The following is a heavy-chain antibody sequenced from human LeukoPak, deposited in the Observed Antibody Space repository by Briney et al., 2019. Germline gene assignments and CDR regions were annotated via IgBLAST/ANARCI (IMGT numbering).Heavy chain of an antibody. CDR3: TTGSHTAMVTYPFDY. CDR2: IKSKTDGGTT. D-gene: IGHD5-18*01. Sequence: GGSLRLSCAASGFTFSNAWMSWVRQAPGKGLEWVGRIKSKTDGGTTDYAAPVKGRFTISRDDSKNTLYLQMNSLKTEDTAVYYCTTGSHTAMVTYPFDYWGQGTLVTVSS. CDR1: GFTFSNAW. J-gene: IGHJ4*02. V-gene: IGHV3-15*01.